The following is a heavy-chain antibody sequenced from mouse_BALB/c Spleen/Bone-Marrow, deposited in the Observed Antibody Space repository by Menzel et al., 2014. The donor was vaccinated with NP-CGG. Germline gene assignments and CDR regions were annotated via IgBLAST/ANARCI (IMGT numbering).Heavy chain of an antibody. J-gene: IGHJ1*01. CDR2: VHYSGST. CDR1: GYSTTSGYI. V-gene: IGHV3-1*02. D-gene: IGHD1-1*01. CDR3: ASSTTAVADGYFDV. Sequence: DVKLVESGPDLAKPSQSLSLTCTVTGYSTTSGYIWHWIRQFPGNKLEWMGYVHYSGSTNYNPSLKSRISITRDTSKNQFFLQLNSLTTEDTATYYCASSTTAVADGYFDVWGAGTTVTVSS.